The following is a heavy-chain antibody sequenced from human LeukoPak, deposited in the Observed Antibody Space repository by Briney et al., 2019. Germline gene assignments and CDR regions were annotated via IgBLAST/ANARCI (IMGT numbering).Heavy chain of an antibody. Sequence: GGSLRLSCTASGFTFNDYWMTWVRQTPGKGLEWLANINEDGSAKNYVDSVKGRFTISRDNAVNSLYLQMNSLRAEDTALYYCAKAYSGSYGAGDIWGQGTMVTVSS. CDR2: INEDGSAK. D-gene: IGHD1-26*01. CDR3: AKAYSGSYGAGDI. J-gene: IGHJ3*02. V-gene: IGHV3-7*03. CDR1: GFTFNDYW.